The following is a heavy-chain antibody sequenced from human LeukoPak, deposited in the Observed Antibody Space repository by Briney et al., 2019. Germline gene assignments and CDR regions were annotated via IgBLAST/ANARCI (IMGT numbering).Heavy chain of an antibody. J-gene: IGHJ4*02. Sequence: GGSLRRSGAASGFTFSSYAMSWVRQAPGKGLEWVSAISGSGGSTYYADSVKGRFTISRDNSKNTLYLQMNSLRAEDTAVYYCAKCRSWYLVDYWGQGTLVTVSS. V-gene: IGHV3-23*01. D-gene: IGHD6-13*01. CDR1: GFTFSSYA. CDR3: AKCRSWYLVDY. CDR2: ISGSGGST.